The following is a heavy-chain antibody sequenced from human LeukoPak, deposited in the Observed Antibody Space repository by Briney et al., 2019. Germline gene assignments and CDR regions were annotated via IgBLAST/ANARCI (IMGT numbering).Heavy chain of an antibody. Sequence: GGSLRLSCAASGFTFSNYWMHWVRRAPGKGLLWVSRISTDGTNTNYADSVKGRFTISRDNAKNIVYLEMNSLRAEDTAVYYCVREYSSSSGRAFDIWGQGTKVTVSS. CDR3: VREYSSSSGRAFDI. CDR1: GFTFSNYW. V-gene: IGHV3-74*01. D-gene: IGHD6-6*01. J-gene: IGHJ3*02. CDR2: ISTDGTNT.